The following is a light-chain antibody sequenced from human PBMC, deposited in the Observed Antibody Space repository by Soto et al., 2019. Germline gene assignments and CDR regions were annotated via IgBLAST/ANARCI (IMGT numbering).Light chain of an antibody. CDR3: QQSYSMSWT. V-gene: IGKV1-39*01. CDR2: AIS. J-gene: IGKJ1*01. CDR1: QSVSSY. Sequence: DLQMTQSPSSLSASVGDRVSITCRASQSVSSYLNWYQQKPGKAPKLLIYAISSLPSGVPSRFSGSGSGTDFTLTISSLQPEEFATYYCQQSYSMSWTFGQGTKVEVK.